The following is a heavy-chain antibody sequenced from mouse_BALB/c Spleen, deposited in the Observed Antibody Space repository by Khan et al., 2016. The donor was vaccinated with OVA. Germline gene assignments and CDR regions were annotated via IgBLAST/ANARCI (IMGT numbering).Heavy chain of an antibody. J-gene: IGHJ4*01. CDR3: AGSWAMDY. CDR2: ISSLAYSI. V-gene: IGHV5-15*02. CDR1: GFTFSDYG. Sequence: EVQLVESGGGLVQPGGSRKLSCAASGFTFSDYGLAWVRQAPGKGPEWVAFISSLAYSIYYADTVTGRFTISRDNAKNTLSLDMSSLRSEDTAMYYCAGSWAMDYWGQGTSVTVSS.